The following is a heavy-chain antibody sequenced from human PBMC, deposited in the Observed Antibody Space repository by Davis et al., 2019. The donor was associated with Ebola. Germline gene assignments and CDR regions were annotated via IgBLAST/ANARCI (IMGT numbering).Heavy chain of an antibody. CDR2: VFYSGST. D-gene: IGHD3-3*01. CDR1: AGSISIFY. Sequence: MPSQTLSLTRTLSAGSISIFYCIWIRQPPGKGLVWFGYVFYSGSTNYNPSLKSRVPISADTSKNQFSLKLSSVTAADTAVYYCARAVRSGYFDWYFDLWGRGTLVTVSS. J-gene: IGHJ2*01. V-gene: IGHV4-59*01. CDR3: ARAVRSGYFDWYFDL.